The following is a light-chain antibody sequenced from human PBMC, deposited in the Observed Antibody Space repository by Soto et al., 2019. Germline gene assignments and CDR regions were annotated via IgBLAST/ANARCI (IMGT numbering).Light chain of an antibody. CDR1: SSDVGGYTY. J-gene: IGLJ1*01. Sequence: QPVLTQPASVSGSPGQAITISCTGTSSDVGGYTYVSWYQQHPGKAPKFIIYDVSNRPSGVSNRFSGSKSGNTASLTISGLQAEDEADYYCSSYTTSNTRQIVFGTGTKLAVL. CDR3: SSYTTSNTRQIV. V-gene: IGLV2-14*01. CDR2: DVS.